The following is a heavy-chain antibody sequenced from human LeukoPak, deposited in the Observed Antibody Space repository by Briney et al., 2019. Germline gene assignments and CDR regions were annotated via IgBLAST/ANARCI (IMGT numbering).Heavy chain of an antibody. CDR2: IYYSGST. Sequence: SETLSFTCTVSGGSVSSNIYYWNWIRQPPGKGLEWIGYIYYSGSTNYNPSLKSRVTISVDTSKNQFSLKLTSLTAADTAVYYCAREDSSGYLGYWGQGTLVTVSS. V-gene: IGHV4-61*01. J-gene: IGHJ4*02. D-gene: IGHD3-22*01. CDR1: GGSVSSNIYY. CDR3: AREDSSGYLGY.